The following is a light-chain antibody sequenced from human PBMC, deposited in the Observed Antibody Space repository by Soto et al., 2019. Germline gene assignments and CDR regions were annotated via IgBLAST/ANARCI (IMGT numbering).Light chain of an antibody. CDR1: SSDVGGYNY. J-gene: IGLJ1*01. CDR3: SSYTDTSTFV. Sequence: QSVLTQPASVSGYLGQSITISCTGTSSDVGGYNYVSWYQHHPGRAPKLLIYEANIRPSGVSSHFSGSKSGNTASLTIAGLQAEDEADYYCSSYTDTSTFVFGTGTKVTVL. V-gene: IGLV2-14*01. CDR2: EAN.